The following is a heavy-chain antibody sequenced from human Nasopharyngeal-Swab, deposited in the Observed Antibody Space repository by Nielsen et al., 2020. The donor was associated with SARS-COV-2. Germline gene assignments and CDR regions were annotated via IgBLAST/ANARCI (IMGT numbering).Heavy chain of an antibody. D-gene: IGHD1-26*01. CDR2: ISGSGGST. CDR1: GFTLSNYA. J-gene: IGHJ4*02. V-gene: IGHV3-23*01. Sequence: GESLKISCAASGFTLSNYAMNWVRLAPGKGLEWVSAISGSGGSTYYADSVKGRFTISRDNSKNTLYLQMNSLRAEDTAVYYCAKDRVGAQYYFDYWGQGTLVTVSS. CDR3: AKDRVGAQYYFDY.